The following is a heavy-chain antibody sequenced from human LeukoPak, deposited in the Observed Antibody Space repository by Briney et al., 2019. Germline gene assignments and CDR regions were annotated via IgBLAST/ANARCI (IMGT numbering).Heavy chain of an antibody. Sequence: GGSLRLSCAASGFTFSNAWMSWVRQAPGKWLEWVGRIKSKTDGGTTDYAAPVKGRFTISRDDSKNTLYLRMNSLKTEDTAVYYCTTYVVVVADDAFDIWGQGTMVTVSS. V-gene: IGHV3-15*01. CDR2: IKSKTDGGTT. J-gene: IGHJ3*02. CDR3: TTYVVVVADDAFDI. D-gene: IGHD2-15*01. CDR1: GFTFSNAW.